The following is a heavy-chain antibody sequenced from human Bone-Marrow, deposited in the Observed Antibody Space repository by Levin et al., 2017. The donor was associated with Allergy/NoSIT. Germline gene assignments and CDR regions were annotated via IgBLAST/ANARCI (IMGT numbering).Heavy chain of an antibody. Sequence: GESLKISCKASGYTFTGYYMHWVRQAPGQGLEWMGWINPNSGGTNYAQKFQGRVTMTRDTSISTAYMELSRLRSDDTAVYYCARRDSTATVTVVVPAALVDVWGQGTTVTVSS. CDR2: INPNSGGT. D-gene: IGHD2-2*01. CDR1: GYTFTGYY. CDR3: ARRDSTATVTVVVPAALVDV. V-gene: IGHV1-2*02. J-gene: IGHJ6*02.